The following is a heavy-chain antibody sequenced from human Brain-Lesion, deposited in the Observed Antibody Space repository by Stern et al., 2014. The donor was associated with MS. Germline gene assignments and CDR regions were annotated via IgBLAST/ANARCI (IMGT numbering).Heavy chain of an antibody. CDR1: GFSFDGYA. J-gene: IGHJ6*02. D-gene: IGHD2-15*01. CDR3: ARGRVVFYYYYAMDV. Sequence: QLVQSGGDLVQPGRSLRLSCVASGFSFDGYAMHWVRQAPGKGLEWVSGISWNRLTLGYADSVKGRFTISRDNAENSLYLQINSLRPEDTALYYCARGRVVFYYYYAMDVWGQGTTVTVSS. CDR2: ISWNRLTL. V-gene: IGHV3-9*01.